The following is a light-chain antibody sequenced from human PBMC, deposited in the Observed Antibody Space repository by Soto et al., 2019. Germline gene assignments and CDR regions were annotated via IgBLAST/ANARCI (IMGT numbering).Light chain of an antibody. Sequence: DIQMTQSPSTLSAGVGDRVTITCRASQRINTYLNWYQQKRGKAPTLLIYAASNLQSGVPSRFSGGGSGTDFTLTINTLQPDDFATYFCQQCYTSPRTFGQGTKVEIK. CDR2: AAS. V-gene: IGKV1-39*01. CDR1: QRINTY. CDR3: QQCYTSPRT. J-gene: IGKJ1*01.